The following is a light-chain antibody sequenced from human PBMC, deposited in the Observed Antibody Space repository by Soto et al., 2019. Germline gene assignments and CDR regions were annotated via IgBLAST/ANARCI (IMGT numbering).Light chain of an antibody. CDR2: DDH. J-gene: IGLJ1*01. CDR3: QVGHSSSAYYV. Sequence: YELTQPVSGSVVAGRTARMSYRGDNIGTKSVHWYQQEPGQAPVLVIYDDHDRPSGIPERFSGSNSGNTATLTITRVEAGDEEDYYCQVGHSSSAYYVFAAGNKVLVL. CDR1: NIGTKS. V-gene: IGLV3-21*02.